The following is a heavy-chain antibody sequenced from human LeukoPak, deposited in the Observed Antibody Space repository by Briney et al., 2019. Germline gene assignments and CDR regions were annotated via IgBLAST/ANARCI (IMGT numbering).Heavy chain of an antibody. CDR3: AKPSGWNAGELDY. D-gene: IGHD6-19*01. J-gene: IGHJ4*02. Sequence: GESLRLSCAASGFTFSTYAMTWVRQAPGKGLEWVSGISISGDTTYYANSVKGRFTISRDNSKNTSSLQMNSLRAEDTAVYYCAKPSGWNAGELDYWGQGTLVTVSS. CDR1: GFTFSTYA. CDR2: ISISGDTT. V-gene: IGHV3-23*01.